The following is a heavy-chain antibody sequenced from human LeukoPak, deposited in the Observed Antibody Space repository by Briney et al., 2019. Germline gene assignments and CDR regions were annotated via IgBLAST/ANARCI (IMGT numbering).Heavy chain of an antibody. J-gene: IGHJ4*02. CDR2: ISSSSSYI. CDR1: GFTFSSYT. V-gene: IGHV3-21*01. Sequence: GGSLRLSCAASGFTFSSYTMNWVRQAPGKGLEWVSSISSSSSYIQYADSMRGRFTISGDNAKNSLYLQMNSLRGEDTAVYYCARSTLIGDYYFDDWGQGTLVTVSS. D-gene: IGHD3-16*01. CDR3: ARSTLIGDYYFDD.